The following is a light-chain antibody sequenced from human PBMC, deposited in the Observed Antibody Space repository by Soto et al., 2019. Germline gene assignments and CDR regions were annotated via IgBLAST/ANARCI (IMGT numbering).Light chain of an antibody. J-gene: IGLJ1*01. V-gene: IGLV2-11*01. CDR1: SSDVGGYNY. Sequence: QSALTQPRSVSGSPGQSVTLSCTGTSSDVGGYNYVSWYQQHPGTAPKLMIYDVSKRPSGVPDRFSGYKSGNTASLTISGLQAEDEADYYCCSYAGSYYVFGTGTKVTVL. CDR3: CSYAGSYYV. CDR2: DVS.